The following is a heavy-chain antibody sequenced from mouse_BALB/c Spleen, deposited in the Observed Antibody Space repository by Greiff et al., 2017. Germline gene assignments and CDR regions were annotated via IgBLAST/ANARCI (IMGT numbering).Heavy chain of an antibody. J-gene: IGHJ4*01. CDR1: GYSITSDYA. CDR3: ARHGYSYAMDY. CDR2: ISYSGST. D-gene: IGHD2-3*01. V-gene: IGHV3-2*02. Sequence: EVMLVESGPGLVKPSQSLSLTCTVTGYSITSDYAWNWIRQFPGNKLEWMGYISYSGSTSYNPSLKSRISITRDTSKNQFFLQLNSVTTEDTATYYCARHGYSYAMDYWGQGTSVTVSS.